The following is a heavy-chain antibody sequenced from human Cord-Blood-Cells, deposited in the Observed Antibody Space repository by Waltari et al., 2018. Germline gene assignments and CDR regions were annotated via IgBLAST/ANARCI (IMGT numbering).Heavy chain of an antibody. D-gene: IGHD6-6*01. V-gene: IGHV3-30*02. Sequence: QVQLVESGGGVVQPGGSLRLSCAASGFTFSSYGMHWVRQAPGKGLEWVAFIRYGGSNKYYADSVKGRFTISRDNSKNTLYLQMNSLRAEDTAVYYCAKDQVGGIAARDDAFDIWGQGTMVTVSS. J-gene: IGHJ3*02. CDR3: AKDQVGGIAARDDAFDI. CDR1: GFTFSSYG. CDR2: IRYGGSNK.